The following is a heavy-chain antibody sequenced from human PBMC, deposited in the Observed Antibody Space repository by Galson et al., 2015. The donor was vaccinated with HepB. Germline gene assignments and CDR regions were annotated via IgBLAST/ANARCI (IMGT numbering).Heavy chain of an antibody. Sequence: SLRLSCAASGFTFSSYGMHWVRQAPGKGLEWVAVIWYDGSNKYYADSVKGRFTISRVNSKNTLYLQMNSLRAEDTAVYYCARDLDYYDSSGYFDYWAQGTLVTVSS. CDR2: IWYDGSNK. CDR3: ARDLDYYDSSGYFDY. D-gene: IGHD3-22*01. J-gene: IGHJ4*02. CDR1: GFTFSSYG. V-gene: IGHV3-33*01.